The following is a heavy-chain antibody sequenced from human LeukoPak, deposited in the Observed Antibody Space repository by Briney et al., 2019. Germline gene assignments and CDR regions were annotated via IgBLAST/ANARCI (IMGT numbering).Heavy chain of an antibody. V-gene: IGHV4-59*01. D-gene: IGHD3-22*01. Sequence: PSETLSPTCTVSGGSISSYYWSWIRQPPGKGLEWIGYIYYSGSTNYNPSLKSRVTISVDTSKNQFSLKLSSVTAADTAVYYCAREWYYYDSSGYYLNWFDPWGQGTLVTVSS. J-gene: IGHJ5*02. CDR1: GGSISSYY. CDR2: IYYSGST. CDR3: AREWYYYDSSGYYLNWFDP.